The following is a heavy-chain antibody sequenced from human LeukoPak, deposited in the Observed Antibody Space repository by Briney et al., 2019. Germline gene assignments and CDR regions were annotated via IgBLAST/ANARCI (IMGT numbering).Heavy chain of an antibody. CDR2: ISGGGGST. D-gene: IGHD6-13*01. J-gene: IGHJ4*02. Sequence: GGSLRLSCAASGFTFSSFAMSWVRQAPGKGLEWVSAISGGGGSTYYADSVKGRFTISRDNSKNTLYLQMNSLRAEDTAVYYCAKGGSSSLILYWGQGTLVTVSS. CDR1: GFTFSSFA. V-gene: IGHV3-23*01. CDR3: AKGGSSSLILY.